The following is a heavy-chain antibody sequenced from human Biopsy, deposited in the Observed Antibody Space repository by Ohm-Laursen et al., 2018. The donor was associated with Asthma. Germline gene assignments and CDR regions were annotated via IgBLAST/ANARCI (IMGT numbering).Heavy chain of an antibody. CDR3: AKDRSGTWYGFDY. CDR1: GFTFRAHA. Sequence: GSLRLSCAASGFTFRAHAMSWVRQAPGKGLEWVSTISGNSGITYYADSVKGRFTISRDNSQNTLYLHMDSPSAEDTAVYYCAKDRSGTWYGFDYWGQGTLVTVSS. D-gene: IGHD6-13*01. V-gene: IGHV3-23*01. J-gene: IGHJ4*02. CDR2: ISGNSGIT.